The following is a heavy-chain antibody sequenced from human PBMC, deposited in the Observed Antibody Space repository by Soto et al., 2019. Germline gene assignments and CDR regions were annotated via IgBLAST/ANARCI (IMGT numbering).Heavy chain of an antibody. D-gene: IGHD5-12*01. CDR1: GASISSGDYF. Sequence: SETLSLTCTVSGASISSGDYFWSWIRQSPGKGLEWIGYIYDSGSSNYNPSLKSRVTMSVDTSKNQFSLKLRSVTAADTAVYYCAREKGYISGPKNFDYWGQGTLVTVSS. V-gene: IGHV4-30-4*01. CDR2: IYDSGSS. CDR3: AREKGYISGPKNFDY. J-gene: IGHJ4*02.